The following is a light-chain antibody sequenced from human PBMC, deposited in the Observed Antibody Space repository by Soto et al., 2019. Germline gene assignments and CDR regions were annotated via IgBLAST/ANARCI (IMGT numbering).Light chain of an antibody. CDR3: HQYSSTPPT. Sequence: DIVMTQSPDSLAVSLGERATSNCKSRQSVLYSSNNKNYLAWYQQKPGQPPKLLLYWASTREYGVPDRFSGSGSGTDFTLTSSSLQAEDGAVYYCHQYSSTPPTFGKGTKVEVK. CDR1: QSVLYSSNNKNY. V-gene: IGKV4-1*01. CDR2: WAS. J-gene: IGKJ1*01.